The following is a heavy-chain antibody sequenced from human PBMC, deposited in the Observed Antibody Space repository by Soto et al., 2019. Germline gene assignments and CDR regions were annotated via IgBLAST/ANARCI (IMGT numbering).Heavy chain of an antibody. CDR3: ARVRFGEWGYAMDV. V-gene: IGHV3-11*01. J-gene: IGHJ6*02. CDR1: GLTFSDCY. Sequence: QVQLVESGGGLVKPGGSLRLSCAASGLTFSDCYMNWIRQAPGKGLEWVSYISSSGSSINYAGSVKGRFTISRDNAKNSLYLQMNSLRAEAPAMYYCARVRFGEWGYAMDVWGQGTTVTVSS. CDR2: ISSSGSSI. D-gene: IGHD3-10*01.